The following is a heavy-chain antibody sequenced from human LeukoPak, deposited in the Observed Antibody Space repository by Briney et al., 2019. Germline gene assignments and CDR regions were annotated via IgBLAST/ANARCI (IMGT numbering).Heavy chain of an antibody. CDR3: AGWTTTYLDY. D-gene: IGHD3/OR15-3a*01. J-gene: IGHJ4*02. CDR2: VNPSGDST. V-gene: IGHV1-46*01. CDR1: GYTFTSYA. Sequence: ASVKVSCKASGYTFTSYAMNWVRQAPGQGLEWMGIVNPSGDSTNYAQRFQGRVTMTRDTSTSTVYMELSSLRSEDTAVYYCAGWTTTYLDYWGQGTLVTVSS.